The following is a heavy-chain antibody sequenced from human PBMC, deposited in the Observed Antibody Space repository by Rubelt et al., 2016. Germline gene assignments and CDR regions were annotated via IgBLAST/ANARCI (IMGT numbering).Heavy chain of an antibody. Sequence: EVQLVESGGGLVKPGGSLRLSCAASGFTFMDAWMSWVRQAPGKGLEWVGRIKSNAVGGTADYAAPVKGRFTISRDDSKNTLYLQMNSLETEETGVYYCTTVKYCSSTSCSLFNCDYWGPGTLVTVSS. J-gene: IGHJ4*02. D-gene: IGHD2-2*01. CDR2: IKSNAVGGTA. V-gene: IGHV3-15*01. CDR3: TTVKYCSSTSCSLFNCDY. CDR1: GFTFMDAW.